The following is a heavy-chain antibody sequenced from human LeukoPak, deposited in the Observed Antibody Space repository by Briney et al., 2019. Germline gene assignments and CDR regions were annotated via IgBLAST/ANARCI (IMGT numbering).Heavy chain of an antibody. CDR3: AREQQLVLFDY. D-gene: IGHD1-1*01. CDR2: IFPGDSNT. Sequence: KGGESLKISCKGSGYNFDNYWIAWVRQVPGKGLEWMGIIFPGDSNTRYSPSFQGQVTISADKSINTAYLQWSSLKASDTAIYYCAREQQLVLFDYWGQGALVTVSS. J-gene: IGHJ4*02. CDR1: GYNFDNYW. V-gene: IGHV5-51*01.